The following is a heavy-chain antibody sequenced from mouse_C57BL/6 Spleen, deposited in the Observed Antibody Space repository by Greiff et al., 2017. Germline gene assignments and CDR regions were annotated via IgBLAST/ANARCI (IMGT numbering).Heavy chain of an antibody. Sequence: QVQLQQPGAELVKPGASVTMSCKASGYTFTSYWITWVKQRPGQGLAWIGDIYPGSGSSNYTEKFKSKATLTVDTSSSTAYMQLSSLTSEDSAVYYCARDHYSNPFDDWGQGSTLTGSS. CDR1: GYTFTSYW. CDR2: IYPGSGSS. J-gene: IGHJ2*01. V-gene: IGHV1-55*01. CDR3: ARDHYSNPFDD. D-gene: IGHD2-5*01.